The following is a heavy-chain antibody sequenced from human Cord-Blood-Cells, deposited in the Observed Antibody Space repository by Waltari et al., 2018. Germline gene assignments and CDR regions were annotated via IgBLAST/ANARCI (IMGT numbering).Heavy chain of an antibody. V-gene: IGHV4-4*07. CDR3: ARVGSIAAAGDAFDI. CDR1: GGSISSYY. D-gene: IGHD6-13*01. J-gene: IGHJ3*02. Sequence: QVQLQEPGPGLVKPSETLSLTCPVSGGSISSYYWSWIRQPAGKGLEWIGRIYTSGSTNYNPSLKSRVTMSVDTSKNQFSLKLSSVTAADTAVYYCARVGSIAAAGDAFDIWGQGTMVTVSS. CDR2: IYTSGST.